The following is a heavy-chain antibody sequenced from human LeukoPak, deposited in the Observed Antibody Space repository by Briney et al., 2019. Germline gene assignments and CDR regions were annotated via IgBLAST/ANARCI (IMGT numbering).Heavy chain of an antibody. CDR3: AKGVYCSSTSCPYYYYGMDV. CDR1: GFTFSSYA. Sequence: GGSLRLSCAASGFTFSSYAMSWVRQAPGKGLEWVSAISGSGGSTYYAGSVKGRFTISRDNSKNTLYLQMNSLRAEDTAVYYCAKGVYCSSTSCPYYYYGMDVWGRGTTVTVSS. J-gene: IGHJ6*02. V-gene: IGHV3-23*01. CDR2: ISGSGGST. D-gene: IGHD2-2*01.